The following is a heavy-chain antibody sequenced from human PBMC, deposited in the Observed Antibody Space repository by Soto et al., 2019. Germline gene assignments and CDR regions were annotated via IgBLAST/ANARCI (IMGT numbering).Heavy chain of an antibody. CDR2: IIPIIGTG. CDR3: ARHREAETTFYYAMDV. J-gene: IGHJ6*02. Sequence: QVHLVQSGAEVKKPGSSVKVSCKVSGGIFRSSFAISLVRQAPGQGLEWMGGIIPIIGTGKYAEKFQGRVIITADESTSTAYMEVTGLRSEDTAVYFCARHREAETTFYYAMDVWGQGTTVTVSS. D-gene: IGHD4-17*01. CDR1: GGIFRSSFA. V-gene: IGHV1-69*01.